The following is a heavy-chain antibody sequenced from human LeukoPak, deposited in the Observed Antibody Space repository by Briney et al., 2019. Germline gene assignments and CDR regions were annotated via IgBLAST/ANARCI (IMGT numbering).Heavy chain of an antibody. CDR2: ISSSSSYI. CDR3: ARDDGYSYSENDY. D-gene: IGHD5-18*01. V-gene: IGHV3-21*01. Sequence: GGSLRLSCAASGFTFSSYSMNWVRQAPGKGLEWVSSISSSSSYIYYADSVKGQFTISRDNAKNSLYLQMNSLRAEDTAVYYCARDDGYSYSENDYWGQGTLVTVSS. J-gene: IGHJ4*02. CDR1: GFTFSSYS.